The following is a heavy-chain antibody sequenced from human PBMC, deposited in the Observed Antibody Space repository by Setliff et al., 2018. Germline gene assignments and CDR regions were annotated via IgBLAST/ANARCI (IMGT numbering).Heavy chain of an antibody. CDR1: GFTFSGSA. V-gene: IGHV3-33*03. CDR3: AKDPGDSSGSFEY. CDR2: IWYDGSQK. Sequence: PGGSLRLSCAASGFTFSGSAMHWVRLSPGKGLEWVAVIWYDGSQKYHADSVKGRFTVSRDNSKNTLYLQMNSLRAEDTAVYYCAKDPGDSSGSFEYWGQGTPVTVSS. J-gene: IGHJ4*02. D-gene: IGHD3-22*01.